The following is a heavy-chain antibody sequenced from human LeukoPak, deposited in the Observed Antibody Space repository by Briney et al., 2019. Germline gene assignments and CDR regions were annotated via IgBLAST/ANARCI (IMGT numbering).Heavy chain of an antibody. CDR3: ARDHIKSGLINDSSGYCR. J-gene: IGHJ4*02. CDR2: ITSKTNSYAT. V-gene: IGHV3-73*01. D-gene: IGHD3-22*01. Sequence: PGGSLRLSCAASGFSFSGSAVHWVRQASGKGLEWVGRITSKTNSYATAYAVSVKGRFTISRDNSKNTLYLQMGSLRAEDMAVYYCARDHIKSGLINDSSGYCRGGQGTLVTVSS. CDR1: GFSFSGSA.